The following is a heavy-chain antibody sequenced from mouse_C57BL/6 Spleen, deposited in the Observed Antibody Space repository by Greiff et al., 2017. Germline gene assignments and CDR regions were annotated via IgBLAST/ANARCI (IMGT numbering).Heavy chain of an antibody. Sequence: VQVVESGPELVKPGASVKLSCKASGYAFSSSWMNWVKQRPGKGLEWIGRIYPGDGDTYYNGTFKGKATLTADQSSSTAYMLLSSLTSEVSAVDFWASYDYYYAMDYWGQGTSVTVSS. CDR1: GYAFSSSW. D-gene: IGHD2-4*01. CDR3: ASYDYYYAMDY. CDR2: IYPGDGDT. V-gene: IGHV1-82*01. J-gene: IGHJ4*01.